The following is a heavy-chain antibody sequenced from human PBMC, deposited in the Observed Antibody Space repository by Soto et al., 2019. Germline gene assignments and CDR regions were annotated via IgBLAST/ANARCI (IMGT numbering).Heavy chain of an antibody. V-gene: IGHV1-3*01. D-gene: IGHD3-22*01. CDR1: GYTFTSYA. CDR2: INAGNGNT. Sequence: ASMKVSCKASGYTFTSYAMHWVRQAPGQRLDWMGWINAGNGNTKYSQKFQGRVTITRDTSASTAYMELSSLRSEDTAVYYCARDLAYYDSSGWLWGQGTMVTVSS. CDR3: ARDLAYYDSSGWL. J-gene: IGHJ3*01.